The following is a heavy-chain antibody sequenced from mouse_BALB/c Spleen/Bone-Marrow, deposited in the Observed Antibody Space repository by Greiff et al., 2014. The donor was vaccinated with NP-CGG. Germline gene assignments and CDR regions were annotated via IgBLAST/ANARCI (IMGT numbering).Heavy chain of an antibody. CDR1: GYTFTSYW. CDR3: ARSGEGRTYYFDF. CDR2: ISPSDSYT. J-gene: IGHJ2*01. V-gene: IGHV1-69*02. D-gene: IGHD1-3*01. Sequence: QVQLKESGAELVRPGASVQLSCKASGYTFTSYWINWVKQRPGQGLEWIGNISPSDSYTNYNQKFRDKATLTVDKFSSTAYMQLSSPTSEDSAVYFRARSGEGRTYYFDFWGQGTILTVSS.